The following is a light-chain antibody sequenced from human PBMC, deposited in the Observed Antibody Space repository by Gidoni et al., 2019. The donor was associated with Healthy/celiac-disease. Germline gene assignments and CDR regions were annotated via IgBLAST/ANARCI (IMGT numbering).Light chain of an antibody. CDR1: NIGSKS. V-gene: IGLV3-21*04. CDR2: YDS. Sequence: SYVLTQPPSVSVAPGKTARITCGGNNIGSKSVHWYQQKPGQAPVLVIYYDSARPSGIPERVSGSNSGNTATLTISRFEAGDEADYYCQVWDSSSDHVVFGGGTKLTVL. CDR3: QVWDSSSDHVV. J-gene: IGLJ2*01.